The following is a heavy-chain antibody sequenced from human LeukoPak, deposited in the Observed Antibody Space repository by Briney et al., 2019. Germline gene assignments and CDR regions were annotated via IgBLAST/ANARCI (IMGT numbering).Heavy chain of an antibody. CDR2: ISWNSGSI. Sequence: GGSLRLSCAASGFTFDDYAMHWVRQAPGKGLEWVSGISWNSGSIGYADSVKGRFTISRDNAKNSLYLQMNSLRAEDTAVYYCARDRESFDYWGQGTLVTVSS. D-gene: IGHD1-26*01. J-gene: IGHJ4*02. V-gene: IGHV3-9*01. CDR3: ARDRESFDY. CDR1: GFTFDDYA.